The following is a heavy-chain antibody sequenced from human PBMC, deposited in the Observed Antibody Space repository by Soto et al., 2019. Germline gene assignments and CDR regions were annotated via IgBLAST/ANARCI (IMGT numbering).Heavy chain of an antibody. CDR3: TTRYCSGGSCSYFDY. V-gene: IGHV3-15*01. Sequence: EVQLVESGGGLVKPGGSLRLSCAASGFTFSNAWMSWVRQAPGKGLEWVGRIKSKTDGGTTDYAAPVKGRFTISRHDSKNTLYLQMNSLKTEDTAVYYCTTRYCSGGSCSYFDYWGQGTLVTVSS. CDR1: GFTFSNAW. J-gene: IGHJ4*02. D-gene: IGHD2-15*01. CDR2: IKSKTDGGTT.